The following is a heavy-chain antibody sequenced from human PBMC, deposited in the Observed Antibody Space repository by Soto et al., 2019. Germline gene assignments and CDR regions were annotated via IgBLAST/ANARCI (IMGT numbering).Heavy chain of an antibody. CDR3: ARLGLHLGELLNTAP. V-gene: IGHV4-39*01. J-gene: IGHJ5*02. CDR2: IYYSGST. CDR1: GGSISSSSYY. D-gene: IGHD3-16*01. Sequence: QLQLQESGPGLVKPSETLSLTCTVSGGSISSSSYYWGWIRHPPGKGLEWIGSIYYSGSTYYNPSLKSRVTISVDTSKNQFSLKLSSVTAADTAVYYCARLGLHLGELLNTAPWGQGTLVTVSS.